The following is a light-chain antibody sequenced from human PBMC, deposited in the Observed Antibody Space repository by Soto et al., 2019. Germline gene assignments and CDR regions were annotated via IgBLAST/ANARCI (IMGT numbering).Light chain of an antibody. J-gene: IGKJ2*01. V-gene: IGKV3-20*01. CDR3: RQHGTSPSMYT. Sequence: EIVLTQSPGTLSLSPGERATLSCRASESLSSRYSAWYQQKPGQAPRLLIYDVSSRATGIPDRFSGSGSGTDFTLTISRLEPEDSAVYYCRQHGTSPSMYTFGQGTKLEIK. CDR1: ESLSSRY. CDR2: DVS.